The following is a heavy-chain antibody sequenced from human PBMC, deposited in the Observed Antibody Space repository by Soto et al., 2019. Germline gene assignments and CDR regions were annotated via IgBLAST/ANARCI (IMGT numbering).Heavy chain of an antibody. Sequence: GGSLRLSCAASGFTFSSFALSWVRQAPGKGLEWVSAISGSGDGTDYAASVKGRFTISRDNSKNTLYLQMNSLRAEDTAVYYCAGPGYSSQDYWGQGALVTV. V-gene: IGHV3-23*01. J-gene: IGHJ4*02. CDR3: AGPGYSSQDY. D-gene: IGHD5-18*01. CDR1: GFTFSSFA. CDR2: ISGSGDGT.